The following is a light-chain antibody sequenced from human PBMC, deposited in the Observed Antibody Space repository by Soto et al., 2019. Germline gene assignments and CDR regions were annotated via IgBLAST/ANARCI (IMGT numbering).Light chain of an antibody. CDR2: EGS. Sequence: QSVLTQPASVSGSPGQSITISCTGTSSDVGNYNLVSWYQQHPGTAPKLMIYEGSKRPSRVSNRFSGSKSGNTASLTISGLQAEDEADYYCCSYAGSSTLVFGGGTQLTVL. CDR3: CSYAGSSTLV. V-gene: IGLV2-23*01. J-gene: IGLJ3*02. CDR1: SSDVGNYNL.